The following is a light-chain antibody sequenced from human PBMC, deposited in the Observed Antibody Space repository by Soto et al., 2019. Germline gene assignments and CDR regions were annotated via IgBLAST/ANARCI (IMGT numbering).Light chain of an antibody. V-gene: IGKV3-15*01. CDR3: QQYNNGPPWA. J-gene: IGKJ1*01. CDR2: RTS. Sequence: VITQSATGLSGAPVEIAARCCRSSQSINNNLVWYQQKPGQAPRLIMYRTSTRATGVPARFSGSGSETDFNLTISSAQSEYFAVYYCQQYNNGPPWAFREGTKVDIK. CDR1: QSINNN.